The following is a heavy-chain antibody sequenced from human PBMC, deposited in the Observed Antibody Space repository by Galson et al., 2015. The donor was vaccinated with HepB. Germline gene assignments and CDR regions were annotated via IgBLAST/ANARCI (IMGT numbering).Heavy chain of an antibody. CDR3: ARSRTRHGFWSGYHDY. CDR2: IIPIFGTA. CDR1: GRTFSSYA. Sequence: SVKVSCKASGRTFSSYAISWVRQAPGQGLEWMGGIIPIFGTANYAQKFQGRVTITADESTSTAYMELSSLRSEDTAVYYCARSRTRHGFWSGYHDYWGQGTLDTVSS. D-gene: IGHD3-3*01. J-gene: IGHJ4*02. V-gene: IGHV1-69*13.